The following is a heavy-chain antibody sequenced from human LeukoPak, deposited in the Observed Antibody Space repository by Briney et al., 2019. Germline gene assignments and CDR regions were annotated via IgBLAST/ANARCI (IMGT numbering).Heavy chain of an antibody. D-gene: IGHD5-18*01. Sequence: PGGSLRLSCAASGFTFSSYAMHWARQAPGKGLEWVAVISYDGSNKYYADSVKGRFTISRDNSKNTLYLQMNSLRAEDTAVYYCARWDTAMADWGQGTLVTVSS. CDR3: ARWDTAMAD. CDR1: GFTFSSYA. J-gene: IGHJ4*02. V-gene: IGHV3-30*04. CDR2: ISYDGSNK.